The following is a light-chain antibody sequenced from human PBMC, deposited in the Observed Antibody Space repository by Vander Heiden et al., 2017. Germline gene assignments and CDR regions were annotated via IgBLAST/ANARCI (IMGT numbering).Light chain of an antibody. V-gene: IGLV3-1*01. J-gene: IGLJ1*01. CDR2: QDS. CDR3: QAWDSSTEV. CDR1: KLGDKY. Sequence: SYELTQPPSVSVSPGPTASIPCSGDKLGDKYACWYQQKPGQSPVLVIYQDSKRPSGIPERFSGSNSGNTATLTISGTQAMDEADYYCQAWDSSTEVFGTGTKVTVL.